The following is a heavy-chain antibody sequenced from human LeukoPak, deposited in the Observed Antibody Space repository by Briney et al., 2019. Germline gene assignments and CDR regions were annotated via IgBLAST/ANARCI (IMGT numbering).Heavy chain of an antibody. V-gene: IGHV1-2*02. CDR1: GYSFTSYD. Sequence: GASVKVSCTASGYSFTSYDINWVRQATGQGLEWMGWMNPNSGGTNYAQKFQGRVTMTRDTSISTAYMELSRLRSDDTAVCYCARVVPAATVDYWGQGTLVTVSS. CDR2: MNPNSGGT. CDR3: ARVVPAATVDY. J-gene: IGHJ4*02. D-gene: IGHD2-2*01.